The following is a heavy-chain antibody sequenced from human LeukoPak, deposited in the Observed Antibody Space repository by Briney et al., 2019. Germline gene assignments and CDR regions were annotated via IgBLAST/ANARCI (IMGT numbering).Heavy chain of an antibody. D-gene: IGHD3-10*01. CDR1: GFTFTSSA. CDR3: AALSGSWSYYNFGY. V-gene: IGHV1-58*02. Sequence: SVKVSCKASGFTFTSSAMPWVRQAPGQGLEWIGWIVVGSGNTNYAQKVQERVTITRDRSTSTAYMELSSVRSADRAVYYCAALSGSWSYYNFGYWGQGTLVTVSS. J-gene: IGHJ4*02. CDR2: IVVGSGNT.